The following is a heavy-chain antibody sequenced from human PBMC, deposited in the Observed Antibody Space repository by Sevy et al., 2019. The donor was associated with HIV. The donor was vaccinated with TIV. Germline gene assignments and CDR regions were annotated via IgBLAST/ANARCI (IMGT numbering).Heavy chain of an antibody. CDR1: GYSFTNYW. J-gene: IGHJ6*02. CDR2: IYPGYSDT. CDR3: ARRGYYDSSGYYTYGMDV. Sequence: GESLKISCKGSGYSFTNYWIGWVRQMPGKGLEWMGMIYPGYSDTRYSPSFQGQVTISANKSISTAYLQWSSLKASHTAMDYCARRGYYDSSGYYTYGMDVWGQGTTVTVSS. V-gene: IGHV5-51*01. D-gene: IGHD3-22*01.